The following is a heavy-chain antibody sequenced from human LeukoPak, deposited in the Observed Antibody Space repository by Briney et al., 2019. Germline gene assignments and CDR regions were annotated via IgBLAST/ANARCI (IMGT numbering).Heavy chain of an antibody. Sequence: GGSLRLSCAASGFTFSIYTMNWVRQAPGKGLEWVSSISGSTSNIYYADSVKGRFTISRDNAKNSLFLQMNSLTDEDTAVYYCARDSGYWTVWGQGTTVTVAS. CDR1: GFTFSIYT. CDR3: ARDSGYWTV. J-gene: IGHJ6*02. CDR2: ISGSTSNI. V-gene: IGHV3-48*02. D-gene: IGHD2-15*01.